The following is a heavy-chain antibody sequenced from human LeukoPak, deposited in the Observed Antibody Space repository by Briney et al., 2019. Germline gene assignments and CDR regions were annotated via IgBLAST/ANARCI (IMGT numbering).Heavy chain of an antibody. D-gene: IGHD3-22*01. Sequence: GGSLRLSCAASGFTFSSYWMSWVRQAPGKGLEWVANIKQDGSEKYYVDSVKGRFTISRDNAKNSLYLQMNSLRAEDTAVYYCARDLVYYGTTGPFDYWGQGTLVTVSS. CDR3: ARDLVYYGTTGPFDY. CDR2: IKQDGSEK. V-gene: IGHV3-7*01. J-gene: IGHJ4*02. CDR1: GFTFSSYW.